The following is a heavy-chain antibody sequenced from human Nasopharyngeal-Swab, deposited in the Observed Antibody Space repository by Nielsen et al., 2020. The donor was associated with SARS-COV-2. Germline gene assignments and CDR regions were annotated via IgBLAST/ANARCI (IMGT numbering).Heavy chain of an antibody. CDR2: INPNSGCT. CDR3: ARDRSYSSGGEHWFDP. J-gene: IGHJ5*02. V-gene: IGHV1-2*02. D-gene: IGHD6-19*01. Sequence: ASVKVSCQASGYTFTGYYMHWVRQAPGQGLEWMGWINPNSGCTNYAQKFQGRVTMTRDTSISTAYMELTRLRSDDTAVYYCARDRSYSSGGEHWFDPWGQGTLVTVSS. CDR1: GYTFTGYY.